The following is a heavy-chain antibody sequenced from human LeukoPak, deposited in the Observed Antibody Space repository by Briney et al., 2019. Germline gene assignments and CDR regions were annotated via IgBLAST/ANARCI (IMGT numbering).Heavy chain of an antibody. D-gene: IGHD2-15*01. Sequence: GSSVKVSCKASGGTFSSYAISWVRQAPGQGLEWMGRIIPIFGIANYAQKFQGRATMTRNTSISTAYMELSSLRSEDTAVYYCARGLRSCSGGSCSLYYFDYWGQGTLVTVSS. V-gene: IGHV1-69*04. J-gene: IGHJ4*02. CDR3: ARGLRSCSGGSCSLYYFDY. CDR1: GGTFSSYA. CDR2: IIPIFGIA.